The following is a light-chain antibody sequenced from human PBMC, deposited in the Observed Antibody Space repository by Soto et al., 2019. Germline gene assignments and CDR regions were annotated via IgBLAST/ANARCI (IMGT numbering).Light chain of an antibody. CDR3: CSYAGSYTLV. V-gene: IGLV2-11*01. CDR1: SSDVGGYHY. CDR2: DVN. Sequence: QFALTQPRSVSGSPGQSVTLSCTGTSSDVGGYHYVSWYQHHPGKAPKIIIFDVNKRPSGVPDRFSGSKSGNTASLTISGLQTEDEADYYCCSYAGSYTLVFGGGTKLTVL. J-gene: IGLJ2*01.